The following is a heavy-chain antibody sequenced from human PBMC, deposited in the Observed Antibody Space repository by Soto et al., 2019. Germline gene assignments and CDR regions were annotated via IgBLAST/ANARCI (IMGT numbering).Heavy chain of an antibody. J-gene: IGHJ4*02. Sequence: PGGSLRLSCTASGFTFSSYEMTWVRQAPGKGLEWTSYITSGGTTYYADSAKGRFTISRDNAKNSLYLHLNSLTAEDTAIYYCARVLYATWSSFDYWGQGTLVTVSS. CDR2: ITSGGTT. CDR1: GFTFSSYE. V-gene: IGHV3-48*03. CDR3: ARVLYATWSSFDY. D-gene: IGHD1-26*01.